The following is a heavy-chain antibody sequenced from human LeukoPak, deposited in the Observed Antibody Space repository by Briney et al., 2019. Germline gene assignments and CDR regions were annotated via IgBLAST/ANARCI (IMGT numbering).Heavy chain of an antibody. V-gene: IGHV5-51*01. J-gene: IGHJ3*02. Sequence: GESLKISCEGSGYSFSTYWIGWLRQLPGKGLEWMGVIYARDSGTRYSPSFRGQVTISVDKSISIAYLQWGSLEASDTAIYYCARVEHPDYGGDFGRRAFDIWGQGTMVVVSS. CDR3: ARVEHPDYGGDFGRRAFDI. CDR1: GYSFSTYW. D-gene: IGHD4-23*01. CDR2: IYARDSGT.